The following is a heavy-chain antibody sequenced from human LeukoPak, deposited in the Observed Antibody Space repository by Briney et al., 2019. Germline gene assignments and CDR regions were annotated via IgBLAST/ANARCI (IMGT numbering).Heavy chain of an antibody. V-gene: IGHV1-46*01. CDR2: INPSGGST. J-gene: IGHJ6*02. CDR3: ATPYSGLPGYYYGMDV. CDR1: GYTFTSYY. Sequence: ASVKVSCKASGYTFTSYYMHWVRQAPGRGLEWMGIINPSGGSTSYAQKFQGRVTMTRDTSTSTVYMELSSLRSEDTAVYYCATPYSGLPGYYYGMDVWGQGTTVTVSS. D-gene: IGHD6-19*01.